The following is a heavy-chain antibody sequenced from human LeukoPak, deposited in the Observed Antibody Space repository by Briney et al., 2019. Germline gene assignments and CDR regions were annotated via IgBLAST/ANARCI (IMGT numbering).Heavy chain of an antibody. V-gene: IGHV3-48*02. Sequence: PGGSLRLSCAASGFTFSTSGFGWGGQAAGQGVKWRSYITSSTKTMYMDSVQRRFTISRDKAKNSLYLQMDGLREEDTAVYYCARRYCSSTDCHLARHFEYWGQGTLGTVSS. D-gene: IGHD2-2*01. CDR1: GFTFSTSG. CDR3: ARRYCSSTDCHLARHFEY. J-gene: IGHJ4*01. CDR2: ITSSTKTM.